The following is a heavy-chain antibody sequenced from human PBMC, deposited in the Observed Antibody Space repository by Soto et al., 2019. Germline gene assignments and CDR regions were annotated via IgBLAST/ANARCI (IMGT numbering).Heavy chain of an antibody. Sequence: LKISCKGSGYSFSNYWIGWVRQKPGKGLEWMGIIYPGDSDTRYSPSFQGQVTISADKSISTAYLQWSSLKASDTAMYYCARRQYNCFNWFDPWGQGNLVTVSS. V-gene: IGHV5-51*01. CDR2: IYPGDSDT. D-gene: IGHD1-1*01. CDR1: GYSFSNYW. J-gene: IGHJ5*02. CDR3: ARRQYNCFNWFDP.